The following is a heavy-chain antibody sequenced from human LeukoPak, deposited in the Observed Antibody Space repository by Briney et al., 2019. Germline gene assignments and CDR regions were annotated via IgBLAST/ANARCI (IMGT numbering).Heavy chain of an antibody. J-gene: IGHJ2*01. V-gene: IGHV3-30-3*01. D-gene: IGHD3-10*01. CDR3: ARVGTGSWYFDL. CDR1: GYTFTSYA. CDR2: ISYDGSNK. Sequence: SCKASGYTFTSYAMHWVRQAPGKGLEWVAVISYDGSNKYYADSVKGRFTISRDNSKNTLYLQMNSLRAEDTAVYYCARVGTGSWYFDLWGRGTLVTFSS.